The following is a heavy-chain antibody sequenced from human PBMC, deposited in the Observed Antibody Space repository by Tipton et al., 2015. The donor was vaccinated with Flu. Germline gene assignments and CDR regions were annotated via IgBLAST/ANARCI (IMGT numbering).Heavy chain of an antibody. V-gene: IGHV4-4*07. J-gene: IGHJ4*02. D-gene: IGHD3-10*01. CDR3: ARGSGSGTYVIFDS. Sequence: TLSLTCTASGGSMSSFYWSWIRQPAGKGLECIERIFSSGDTNYNPSLKSRVTMSIDTSKNQFSLKLNSVTAADTAMYYCARGSGSGTYVIFDSWGQGTLVTVSS. CDR2: IFSSGDT. CDR1: GGSMSSFY.